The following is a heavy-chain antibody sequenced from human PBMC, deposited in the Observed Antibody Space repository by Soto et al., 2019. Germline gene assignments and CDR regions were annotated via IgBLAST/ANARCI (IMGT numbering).Heavy chain of an antibody. D-gene: IGHD6-6*01. V-gene: IGHV3-74*01. CDR2: INSDGSST. J-gene: IGHJ6*02. CDR1: GFTFNNYA. CDR3: ARDLRSELVQGVYYYGMDV. Sequence: GGSLRLSCAASGFTFNNYAMSWVRQAPGKGLVWVSRINSDGSSTSYADSVKGRFTISRDNAKNTLYLQMNSLRAEDTAVYYCARDLRSELVQGVYYYGMDVWGQGTTVTVSS.